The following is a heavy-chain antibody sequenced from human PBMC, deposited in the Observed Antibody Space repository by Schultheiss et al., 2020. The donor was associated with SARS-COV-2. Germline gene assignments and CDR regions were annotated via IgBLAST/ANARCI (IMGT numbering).Heavy chain of an antibody. CDR1: GYTFTSYA. J-gene: IGHJ6*02. D-gene: IGHD2-15*01. CDR3: ARGRGGSSAYGMDV. CDR2: INPNSGGT. V-gene: IGHV1-2*04. Sequence: ASVKVSCKASGYTFTSYAMHWVRQAPGQGLEWMGWINPNSGGTNYAQKFQGWVTMTRDTSISTAYMELSRLRSDDTAVYYCARGRGGSSAYGMDVWGQGTTVTVSS.